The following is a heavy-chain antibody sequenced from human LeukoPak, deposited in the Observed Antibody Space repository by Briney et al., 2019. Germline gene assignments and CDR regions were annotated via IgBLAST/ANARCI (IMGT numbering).Heavy chain of an antibody. D-gene: IGHD3-9*01. J-gene: IGHJ6*03. V-gene: IGHV1-46*01. Sequence: GASVKVSCKASGYTFTSYYMHWVRQAPGQGLEWMGIINPSGGSTSYAQKFQGRVTMTRDMSTSTVYVELSSLRSEDTAVYYCARGGDILTNNYYYYMDVWGKGTTVTVSS. CDR3: ARGGDILTNNYYYYMDV. CDR2: INPSGGST. CDR1: GYTFTSYY.